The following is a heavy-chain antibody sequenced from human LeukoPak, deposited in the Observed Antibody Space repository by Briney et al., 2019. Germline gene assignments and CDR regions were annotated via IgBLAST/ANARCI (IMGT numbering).Heavy chain of an antibody. Sequence: SETLSLTCTVSGGSISSYYWGWLRQPPGKGLEWVGFIYYSGITHYNPSLKTRVTISVDTSQNQFSLKLTSVTAADTAVYYCARLRALSYYDSSGDLYYFEYWGQGTLVTVSS. CDR3: ARLRALSYYDSSGDLYYFEY. J-gene: IGHJ4*02. CDR1: GGSISSYY. D-gene: IGHD3-22*01. CDR2: IYYSGIT. V-gene: IGHV4-59*01.